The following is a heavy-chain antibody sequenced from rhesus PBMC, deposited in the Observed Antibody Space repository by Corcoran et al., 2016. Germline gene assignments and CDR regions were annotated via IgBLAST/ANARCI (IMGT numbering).Heavy chain of an antibody. CDR2: INGNMGST. V-gene: IGHV4-80*01. D-gene: IGHD1-44*01. CDR3: ARGPYSGVTFLHYNRFDV. J-gene: IGHJ5-1*01. CDR1: GASISSYW. Sequence: QVQLQESGPGLVKPSETLSLTCAVSGASISSYWWSWIRQPPGKGLEWIGEINGNMGSTYHTPPRKSPVTVSKDGSKTPFALKLSSVTAADTAVYYCARGPYSGVTFLHYNRFDVWGPGVLVTVSS.